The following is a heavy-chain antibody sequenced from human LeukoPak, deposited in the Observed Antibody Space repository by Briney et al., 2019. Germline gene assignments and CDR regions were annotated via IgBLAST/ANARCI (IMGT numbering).Heavy chain of an antibody. V-gene: IGHV1-18*01. CDR3: ARGGGYDESSSDFDY. CDR1: GYPFTSNG. J-gene: IGHJ4*02. Sequence: EASVKVSCKASGYPFTSNGISWVRQAPGQGLEWMGWISAYNGNTNYAQKLQGGVTMTTDTSTSTAYMELRSLRSDDTAVYYCARGGGYDESSSDFDYWGQGTLVTVSS. D-gene: IGHD5-12*01. CDR2: ISAYNGNT.